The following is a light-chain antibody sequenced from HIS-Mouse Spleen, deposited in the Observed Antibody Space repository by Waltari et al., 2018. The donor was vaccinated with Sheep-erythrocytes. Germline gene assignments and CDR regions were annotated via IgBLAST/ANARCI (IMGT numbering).Light chain of an antibody. J-gene: IGLJ3*02. V-gene: IGLV2-23*01. CDR2: EGS. CDR1: SSHLGRYNF. CDR3: CSYAGSSTPWV. Sequence: QSALTQPASVSGSPGQSLTISCTGTSSHLGRYNFVSWYQQHPGKAPKLMIYEGSKRPSGVSNRFSGSKSGNTASLTISGLQAEDEADYYCCSYAGSSTPWVFGGGTKLTVL.